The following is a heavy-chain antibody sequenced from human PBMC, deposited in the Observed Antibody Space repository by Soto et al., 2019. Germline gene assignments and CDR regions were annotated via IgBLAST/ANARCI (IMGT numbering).Heavy chain of an antibody. J-gene: IGHJ3*02. CDR2: IYSGGST. CDR3: ARDSVADDRSDIDGFDI. D-gene: IGHD3-22*01. Sequence: GGSLRLSCAASGFTVSSNYMSWVRQAPGKGLEWVSVIYSGGSTYYADSVKGRFTISRDNSKNTLYLQMNSLRAEDTAVYYCARDSVADDRSDIDGFDIWVQGTIVRVSS. V-gene: IGHV3-53*01. CDR1: GFTVSSNY.